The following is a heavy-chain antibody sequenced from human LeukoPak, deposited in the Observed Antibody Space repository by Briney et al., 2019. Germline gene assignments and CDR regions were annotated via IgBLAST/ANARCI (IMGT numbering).Heavy chain of an antibody. CDR2: IYYSGST. J-gene: IGHJ4*02. D-gene: IGHD3-3*01. Sequence: SETLSLTCTVSGGSISSSSYYWGWIRQPPGKGLEWIGSIYYSGSTYYNPSLKSRVTISVDTSKNQFSLKLSSVTAADTAVYYCARQGITIFGVGQSGLDYWGQGTLVTVSS. CDR1: GGSISSSSYY. CDR3: ARQGITIFGVGQSGLDY. V-gene: IGHV4-39*01.